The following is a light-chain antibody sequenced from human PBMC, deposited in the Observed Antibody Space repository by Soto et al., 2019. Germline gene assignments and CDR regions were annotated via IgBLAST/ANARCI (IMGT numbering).Light chain of an antibody. Sequence: DIQMTQSPSSVSASVWDTVTISCRASQGIYSRLAWYQQKPGKAPELLIYATSTLQNGVPSRFSGSGFGTDFTLSISSLQPEDSASYFCQQTDDFPLTFGGGTRWIS. CDR3: QQTDDFPLT. CDR2: ATS. J-gene: IGKJ4*01. V-gene: IGKV1D-12*01. CDR1: QGIYSR.